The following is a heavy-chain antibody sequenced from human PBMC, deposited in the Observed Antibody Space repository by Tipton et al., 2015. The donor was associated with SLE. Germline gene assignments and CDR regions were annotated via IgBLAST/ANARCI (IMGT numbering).Heavy chain of an antibody. CDR2: IYYRGNT. CDR3: ARDQEMASGENRFDP. D-gene: IGHD5-24*01. Sequence: GLVKPSETLSLTCTVSGASVRNHYWSWIRQPPGKGLEWIGCIYYRGNTAYNTSLKSRVTMSVDTSKKQVSLKLSSVTAADTAVYYCARDQEMASGENRFDPWGQGTLVTVSS. V-gene: IGHV4-59*02. CDR1: GASVRNHY. J-gene: IGHJ5*02.